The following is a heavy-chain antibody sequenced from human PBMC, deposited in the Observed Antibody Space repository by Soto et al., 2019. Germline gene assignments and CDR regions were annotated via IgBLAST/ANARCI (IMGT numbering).Heavy chain of an antibody. CDR1: GFSFISYS. CDR3: VRGCGWYFRSGYMDV. Sequence: EVQLVESGGGLVKPGGSLRLSCAASGFSFISYSMNWVRQAPGKGLEWVSSINEDSSYIYYAHSLRGRFTISRDNAKDLLYLQMNSLSAEDTAVYYCVRGCGWYFRSGYMDVWGDGATVTVSS. V-gene: IGHV3-21*02. D-gene: IGHD6-19*01. CDR2: INEDSSYI. J-gene: IGHJ6*03.